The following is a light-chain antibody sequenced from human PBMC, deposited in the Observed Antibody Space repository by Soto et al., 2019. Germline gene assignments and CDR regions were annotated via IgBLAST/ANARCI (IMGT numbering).Light chain of an antibody. CDR3: FSYINSKPLDSLV. Sequence: QSALTQPASVSGSPGQSITISCTGTSSDVGGYNYVSWYQQHPGKAPKLMIFDVSNRPSGVSDRFTGSKSGNTASLTISGLQAEDAADDYCFSYINSKPLDSLVFGGGTQLTVL. CDR2: DVS. CDR1: SSDVGGYNY. J-gene: IGLJ3*02. V-gene: IGLV2-14*01.